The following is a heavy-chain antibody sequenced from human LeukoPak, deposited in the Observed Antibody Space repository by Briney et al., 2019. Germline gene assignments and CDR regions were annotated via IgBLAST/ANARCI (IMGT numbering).Heavy chain of an antibody. CDR2: IYSSGST. Sequence: PSETLSLTCTVSGGSISSYYWSWIRQPAGKGLEWIGRIYSSGSTYYNPSLKSRVTISVDTSKNQFSLKLSSVTAADTAVYYCARHIAAAGTGYFQHWGQGTLVTVSS. D-gene: IGHD6-13*01. CDR3: ARHIAAAGTGYFQH. V-gene: IGHV4-4*07. J-gene: IGHJ1*01. CDR1: GGSISSYY.